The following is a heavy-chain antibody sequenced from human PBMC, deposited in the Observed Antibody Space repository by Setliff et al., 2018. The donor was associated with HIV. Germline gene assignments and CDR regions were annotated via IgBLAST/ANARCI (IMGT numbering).Heavy chain of an antibody. V-gene: IGHV5-51*01. CDR3: ARRASKASLDY. CDR2: IYPGDSDT. Sequence: GESLKISCKGSGYSFTSYWIGWVGQMPGKGLEWMGIIYPGDSDTRYSPSFQGRVTISADKSINTAYLQWSSLQASDTAMYYCARRASKASLDYWGQGTLVTVSS. CDR1: GYSFTSYW. J-gene: IGHJ4*02.